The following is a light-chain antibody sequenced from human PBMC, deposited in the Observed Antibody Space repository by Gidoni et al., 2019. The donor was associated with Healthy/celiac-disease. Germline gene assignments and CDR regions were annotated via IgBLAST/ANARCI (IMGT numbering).Light chain of an antibody. CDR3: QQSYSTPRLT. V-gene: IGKV1-39*01. CDR2: AAS. CDR1: QSISSY. J-gene: IGKJ4*01. Sequence: DIQMNQAPSSLSASVVDIVTITCRASQSISSYLNRYQQKPGKAPKLLIYAASSLQRGVPSRFSGSGSGTDFTLTILSLQPDDFATYYCQQSYSTPRLTFXGXTKVELK.